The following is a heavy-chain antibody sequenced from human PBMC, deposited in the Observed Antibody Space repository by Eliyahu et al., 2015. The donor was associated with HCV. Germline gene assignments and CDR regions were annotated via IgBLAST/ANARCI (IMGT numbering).Heavy chain of an antibody. CDR2: ISGSGGST. V-gene: IGHV3-23*01. CDR1: GFTFSSXA. D-gene: IGHD1-26*01. Sequence: EVQLLESGGGLVQPGGSLRLSCAASGFTFSSXAMSWVRQAPGKGLEWVSAISGSGGSTYYADSVKGRFTISRDNSKNTLYLQMNSLRAEDTAVYYCAKDLRTGGSYYYYYGMDVWGQGTTVTVSS. CDR3: AKDLRTGGSYYYYYGMDV. J-gene: IGHJ6*02.